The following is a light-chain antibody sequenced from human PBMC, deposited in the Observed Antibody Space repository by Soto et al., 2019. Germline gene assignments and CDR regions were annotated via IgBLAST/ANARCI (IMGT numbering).Light chain of an antibody. CDR1: KVGSKS. J-gene: IGLJ3*02. CDR2: YDV. CDR3: QVWDGSTHHLV. Sequence: SYERTQPPSVSLAPGRTAIITCGGSKVGSKSVHWYQQKPGQAPVLVIYYDVDRPSGIPERFSGSNSGDTATLTIASVEAGDEAHYYCQVWDGSTHHLVFGGGTKLTVL. V-gene: IGLV3-21*04.